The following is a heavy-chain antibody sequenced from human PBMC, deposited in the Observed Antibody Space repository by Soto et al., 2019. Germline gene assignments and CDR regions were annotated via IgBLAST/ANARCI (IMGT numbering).Heavy chain of an antibody. D-gene: IGHD1-1*01. CDR1: VVSINNYY. J-gene: IGHJ5*02. Sequence: SETLSLTCTVSVVSINNYYWTCIRQPPGKGLEWIGYVYHTGSTNYNPSLKGRVTISIDTSKNQFSLKLNAVTAADTAVYYCARRTDTQNWLDPWGQGTLVTVSS. CDR3: ARRTDTQNWLDP. V-gene: IGHV4-59*01. CDR2: VYHTGST.